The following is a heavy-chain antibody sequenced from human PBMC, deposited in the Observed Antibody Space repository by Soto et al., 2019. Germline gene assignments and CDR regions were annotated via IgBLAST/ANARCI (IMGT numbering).Heavy chain of an antibody. V-gene: IGHV4-30-4*01. D-gene: IGHD3-3*01. CDR3: ARVWYYDFWSGPGPFDP. Sequence: SETLSLTFTVSGGSISIGDYYWSGIRQPPGKGLEWIGYIYYSGSTYYNPSLKSRVTISVDTSKNQFSLKLSSVTAADTAVYYCARVWYYDFWSGPGPFDPWGQGTLVTVSS. J-gene: IGHJ5*02. CDR1: GGSISIGDYY. CDR2: IYYSGST.